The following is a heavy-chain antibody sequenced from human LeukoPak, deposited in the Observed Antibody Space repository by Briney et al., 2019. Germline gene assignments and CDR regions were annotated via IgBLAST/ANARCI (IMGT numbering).Heavy chain of an antibody. J-gene: IGHJ4*02. CDR3: AKAEPTVLTGYYGDFDY. CDR1: GFTFSNYA. D-gene: IGHD3-9*01. Sequence: PGGSLRLSCAASGFTFSNYAMSWVRQAPGKGLEWVSSIGGSGGSTYYADSVKGRFTISRDNSKNTLYLQMNSLRAEDTAVYYCAKAEPTVLTGYYGDFDYWGQGTLVTVSS. V-gene: IGHV3-23*01. CDR2: IGGSGGST.